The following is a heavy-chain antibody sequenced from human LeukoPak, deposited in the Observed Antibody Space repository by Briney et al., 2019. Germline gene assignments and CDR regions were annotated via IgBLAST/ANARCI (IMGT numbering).Heavy chain of an antibody. J-gene: IGHJ3*02. CDR3: AREADTAMVTNDAFDI. CDR1: GFTVSSNC. V-gene: IGHV3-53*01. CDR2: IYSGGST. Sequence: GGSLRLSCAASGFTVSSNCMSWVRQAPGKGLEWVSVIYSGGSTYYADSVKGRFTISRDNSKNTLYLQMNSLRAEDTAVYYCAREADTAMVTNDAFDIWGQGTMVTVSS. D-gene: IGHD5-18*01.